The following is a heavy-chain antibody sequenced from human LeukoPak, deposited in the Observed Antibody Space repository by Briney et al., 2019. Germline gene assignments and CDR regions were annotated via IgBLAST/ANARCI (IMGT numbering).Heavy chain of an antibody. Sequence: ASVKVSCKASGYTFTSYYMHWVRQAPGQGLEWMGIINPSGGSTSYAQKFQGRVTMTRDTSTSTVYMELSSLRSEDTAVYYCAREGPYSDSSRSRFDYRGQGTLVTVSS. V-gene: IGHV1-46*01. CDR1: GYTFTSYY. CDR2: INPSGGST. CDR3: AREGPYSDSSRSRFDY. J-gene: IGHJ4*02. D-gene: IGHD6-6*01.